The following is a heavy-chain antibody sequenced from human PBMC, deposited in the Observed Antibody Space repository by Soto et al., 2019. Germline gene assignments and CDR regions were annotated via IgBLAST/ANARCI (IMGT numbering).Heavy chain of an antibody. CDR3: TRATFDV. Sequence: PGGSLRLSCAVSGFSFSTYAMHWVRQAPGKGLEWLAIIWFDGVKEYYAESVRGRFTISIDNSKNTVFLQMDTVGAEDSALYYCTRATFDVWGQGITVTGLL. CDR1: GFSFSTYA. V-gene: IGHV3-33*01. CDR2: IWFDGVKE. J-gene: IGHJ6*02.